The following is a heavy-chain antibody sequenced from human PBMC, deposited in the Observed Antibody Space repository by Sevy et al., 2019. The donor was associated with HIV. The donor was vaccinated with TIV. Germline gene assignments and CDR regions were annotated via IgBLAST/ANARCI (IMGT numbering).Heavy chain of an antibody. CDR2: IYYSGST. D-gene: IGHD3-10*01. CDR1: GGSISSYY. CDR3: ARSTRGAPFDY. Sequence: SETPSLTCTVSGGSISSYYWSWIRQPPGKGLEWIGYIYYSGSTNYNPSLKSRVTISVDTSKNQFSLKLSSVTAADTAVYYCARSTRGAPFDYWGQGTLVTVSS. V-gene: IGHV4-59*01. J-gene: IGHJ4*02.